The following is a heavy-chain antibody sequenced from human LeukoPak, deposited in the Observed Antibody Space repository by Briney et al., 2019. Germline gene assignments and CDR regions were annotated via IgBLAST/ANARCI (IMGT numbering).Heavy chain of an antibody. CDR1: GGSISSYY. J-gene: IGHJ4*02. D-gene: IGHD5-18*01. CDR2: IYYSGST. V-gene: IGHV4-59*08. Sequence: SETLSLTCTVSGGSISSYYWSWIRQPPGRGLEWIGYIYYSGSTNYNPSLKSRVTISVDTSKNQFSLKLSSVTAADTAVYYCARHPRAGKQLWSYFDYWGQGTLVTVSS. CDR3: ARHPRAGKQLWSYFDY.